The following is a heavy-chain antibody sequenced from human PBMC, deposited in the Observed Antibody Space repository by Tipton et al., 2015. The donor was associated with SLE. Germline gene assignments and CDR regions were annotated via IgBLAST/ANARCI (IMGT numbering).Heavy chain of an antibody. J-gene: IGHJ6*02. CDR2: ISAYNGNT. CDR3: ARDYDFWSGYLPHGMDV. D-gene: IGHD3-3*01. CDR1: GYTFNSYG. V-gene: IGHV1-18*01. Sequence: QVQLVQSGAEVKKPGASVKVSCKASGYTFNSYGISWVRQAPGQGLEWMGWISAYNGNTNYAQKLQGRVTMTTDTSTNTAYMELGSLKSDDTAVYYCARDYDFWSGYLPHGMDVWGQGTTVTVSS.